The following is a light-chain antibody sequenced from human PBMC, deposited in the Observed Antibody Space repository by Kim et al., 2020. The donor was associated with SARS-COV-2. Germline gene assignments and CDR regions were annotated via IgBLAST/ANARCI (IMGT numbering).Light chain of an antibody. CDR1: SSDIGGYNF. Sequence: QSALTQPASVSGSPGQSITISCTGTSSDIGGYNFVSWYQQHPGKAPKLMIYDVTQRPSGVSDRFSGSKSGNTASLTISGLLTEDEADYYCSSYRRGSTYPLVLGPGTKVTVL. V-gene: IGLV2-14*03. CDR2: DVT. CDR3: SSYRRGSTYPLV. J-gene: IGLJ1*01.